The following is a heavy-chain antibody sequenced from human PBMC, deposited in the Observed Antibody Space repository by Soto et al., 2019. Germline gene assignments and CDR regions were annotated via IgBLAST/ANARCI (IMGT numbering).Heavy chain of an antibody. CDR3: ARIRVRIAARPGSRWGMGIDP. J-gene: IGHJ5*02. CDR1: GGSFSGYY. D-gene: IGHD6-6*01. Sequence: SETLSLTCAVYGGSFSGYYWSWIRQPPGKGLEWIGEINHSGSTNYNPSLKSRVTISVDTSKNQFSLKLSSVTAADTAVYYCARIRVRIAARPGSRWGMGIDPWGQGTLVTVSS. V-gene: IGHV4-34*01. CDR2: INHSGST.